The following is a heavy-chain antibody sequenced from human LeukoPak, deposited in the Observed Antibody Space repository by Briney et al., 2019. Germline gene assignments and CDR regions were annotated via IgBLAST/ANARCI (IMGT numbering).Heavy chain of an antibody. CDR3: AKDRAYYYDSSGYLYYFDY. V-gene: IGHV3-66*01. CDR2: IYSGGST. Sequence: GGSLRLSCAASGFTVSSNYMSWVRQAPGKGLEWVSVIYSGGSTYYADSVKGRFTISRDNSKNTLYLQMNSLRAEDTAVYYCAKDRAYYYDSSGYLYYFDYWGQGTPVTVSS. D-gene: IGHD3-22*01. CDR1: GFTVSSNY. J-gene: IGHJ4*02.